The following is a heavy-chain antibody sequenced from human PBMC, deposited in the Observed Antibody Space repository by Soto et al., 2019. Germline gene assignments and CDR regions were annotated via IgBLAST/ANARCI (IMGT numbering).Heavy chain of an antibody. CDR3: ARDAAELKGELLRTGAYFDY. CDR2: ISYDGSNK. D-gene: IGHD1-26*01. J-gene: IGHJ4*02. V-gene: IGHV3-30-3*01. CDR1: GFTFSSYA. Sequence: GGSLRLSCAASGFTFSSYAMHWVRQAPGKGLEWVAVISYDGSNKYYADSVKGRFTISRDNSKNTRYLQMNSLRAEDTAVYYCARDAAELKGELLRTGAYFDYWGQGTLVTVSS.